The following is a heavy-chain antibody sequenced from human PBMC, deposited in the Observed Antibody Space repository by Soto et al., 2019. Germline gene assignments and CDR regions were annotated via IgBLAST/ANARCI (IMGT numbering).Heavy chain of an antibody. CDR2: IYYSGST. J-gene: IGHJ4*02. D-gene: IGHD5-12*01. CDR3: ARYPPYSGYVHYFDY. Sequence: QLQLQESGPGLVKPSETLSLTCAVSGGSINSPNTYWGWVRQPPGKGLESIGCIYYSGSTYYNPPLRGRVKISLGRSKNQFSVQLSSVTAADTAVYYCARYPPYSGYVHYFDYWGQGTLVTVSS. CDR1: GGSINSPNTY. V-gene: IGHV4-39*01.